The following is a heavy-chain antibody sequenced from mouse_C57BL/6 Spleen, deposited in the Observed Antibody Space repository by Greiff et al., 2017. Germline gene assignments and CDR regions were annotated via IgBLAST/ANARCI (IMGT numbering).Heavy chain of an antibody. J-gene: IGHJ3*01. CDR2: IYPGSGNT. CDR3: GRDYYGTPVAY. D-gene: IGHD1-1*01. Sequence: VQLQQSGAELVRPGASVKLSCKASGYTFTDYYINWVKQRPGQGLEWIARIYPGSGNTYYNEKFKGKATLTAEKSSSTAYMQLSILTSEYSAVYCGGRDYYGTPVAYWGQGTLVTVSA. CDR1: GYTFTDYY. V-gene: IGHV1-76*01.